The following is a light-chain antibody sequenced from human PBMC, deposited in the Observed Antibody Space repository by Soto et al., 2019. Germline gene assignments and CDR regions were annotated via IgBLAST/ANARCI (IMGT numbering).Light chain of an antibody. CDR3: QQYYSSPFT. J-gene: IGKJ3*01. V-gene: IGKV4-1*01. CDR1: QSVLYSSNNKNY. CDR2: WAS. Sequence: DIVMTQSPDSLAVSLGERATINCKSSQSVLYSSNNKNYLAWYQQKPRQPPKLLIYWASTRESGVSDRFSGSGSGTEFTLTISSLQAEDVGVYYCQQYYSSPFTFGPGTIVDIK.